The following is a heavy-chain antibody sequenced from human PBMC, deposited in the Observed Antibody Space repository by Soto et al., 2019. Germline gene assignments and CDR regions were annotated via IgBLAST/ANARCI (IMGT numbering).Heavy chain of an antibody. D-gene: IGHD3-22*01. CDR1: GYTFTSYD. CDR3: ARVGYYYDSSGYYLSFDY. Sequence: QVQLVQYGAEVKKPGASVKVSCKASGYTFTSYDINWVRQATGQGLEWMGWMNPNSGNTGYAQKFQGRVTMTRNTAISTAYMELSSLRSEDTAVYYCARVGYYYDSSGYYLSFDYWGQGTLVTVSS. V-gene: IGHV1-8*01. J-gene: IGHJ4*02. CDR2: MNPNSGNT.